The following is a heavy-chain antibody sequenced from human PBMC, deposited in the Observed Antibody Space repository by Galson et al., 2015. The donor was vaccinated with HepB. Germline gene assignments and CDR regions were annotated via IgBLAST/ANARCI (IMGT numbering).Heavy chain of an antibody. J-gene: IGHJ4*02. V-gene: IGHV2-70*04. CDR2: IDWDDYK. CDR1: GFSLSTRGMR. Sequence: PALVKPTQTLTLTCTFSGFSLSTRGMRVNWIRQPPGKALEWLARIDWDDYKFYSTSLKTRLTISKDTSKNQVVLTMTNMEPVDTATYYCARMRPITSAADYYFDYWGQGTLVTVSS. D-gene: IGHD6-13*01. CDR3: ARMRPITSAADYYFDY.